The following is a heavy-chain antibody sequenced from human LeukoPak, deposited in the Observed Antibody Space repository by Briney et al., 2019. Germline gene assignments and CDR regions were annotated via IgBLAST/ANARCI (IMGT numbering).Heavy chain of an antibody. CDR3: ARQVDTAMGLFDY. CDR2: IYPGDSDT. V-gene: IGHV5-51*01. J-gene: IGHJ4*02. D-gene: IGHD5-18*01. CDR1: GYSFTSYW. Sequence: GEFLKISCKGSGYSFTSYWIGWVRQMPGKGLEWMGIIYPGDSDTRYSPSFQGQVTISADKSISTAYLQWSSLKASDTAMYYCARQVDTAMGLFDYWGQGTLVTVSS.